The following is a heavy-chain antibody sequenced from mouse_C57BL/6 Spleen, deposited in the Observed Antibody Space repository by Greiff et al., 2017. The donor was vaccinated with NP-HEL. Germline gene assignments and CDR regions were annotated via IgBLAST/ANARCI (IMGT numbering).Heavy chain of an antibody. J-gene: IGHJ1*03. D-gene: IGHD1-1*01. CDR3: ARLLYGSSYWYFDV. CDR2: IWWDDDK. Sequence: QVQLKESGPGILQPSQTLSLTCSFSGFSLSTFGMGVGWIRQPSGKGLEWLAHIWWDDDKYYNPALKSRLTISKDTSKNQVFLKIANVDTADTATYYCARLLYGSSYWYFDVWGTGTTVTVSS. CDR1: GFSLSTFGMG. V-gene: IGHV8-8*01.